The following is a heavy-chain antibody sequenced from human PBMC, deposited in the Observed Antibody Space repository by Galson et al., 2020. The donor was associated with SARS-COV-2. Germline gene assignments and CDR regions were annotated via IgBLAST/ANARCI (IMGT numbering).Heavy chain of an antibody. J-gene: IGHJ5*02. Sequence: ASVKVSCKASGFTITNFAINWVRQGPGHGLEWMGWINPKSGNTGYAQKFQGRVTMTRETATSTAYMDLGSMRSADTAVYYCARVWERGFSYGNWFDPWGQGTVVTVSP. CDR1: GFTITNFA. D-gene: IGHD5-18*01. CDR2: INPKSGNT. CDR3: ARVWERGFSYGNWFDP. V-gene: IGHV1-8*02.